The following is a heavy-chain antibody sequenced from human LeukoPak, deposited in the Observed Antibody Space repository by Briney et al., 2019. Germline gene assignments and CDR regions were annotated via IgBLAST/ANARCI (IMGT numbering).Heavy chain of an antibody. J-gene: IGHJ4*02. Sequence: AGGSLRLSCAASGFTFSSYGMHWVRQAPGKGLEWVSVIYSGGSTYYADSVKGRFTISRDNSKNTLYLQMNSLRAEDTAVYYCARDPGGNYFDYWGQGTLVTVSS. CDR2: IYSGGST. V-gene: IGHV3-53*01. CDR1: GFTFSSYG. D-gene: IGHD1-1*01. CDR3: ARDPGGNYFDY.